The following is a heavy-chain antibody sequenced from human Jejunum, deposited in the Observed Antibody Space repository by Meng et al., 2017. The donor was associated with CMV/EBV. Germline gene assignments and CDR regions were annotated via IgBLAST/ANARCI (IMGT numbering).Heavy chain of an antibody. J-gene: IGHJ5*02. CDR3: ALFTRSWFDP. CDR2: IYWDDDK. CDR1: GFSLSTSEVG. D-gene: IGHD2-2*01. Sequence: QITLKESGPTLVKPTPTLTLTCTFTGFSLSTSEVGVGWIRQPPGKALEWLAVIYWDDDKRYSPSLKSRLTITKDTSKHQVVLTLTNMDPVDTATYYCALFTRSWFDPWGQGTLVTVSS. V-gene: IGHV2-5*02.